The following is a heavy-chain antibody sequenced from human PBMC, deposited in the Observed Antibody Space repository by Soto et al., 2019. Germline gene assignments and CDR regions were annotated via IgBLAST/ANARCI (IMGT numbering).Heavy chain of an antibody. CDR2: IYYSGST. Sequence: SETLSLTCTVSGGSISSSSYYWGWIRQPPGKGLEWIGSIYYSGSTYYNPSVKSRVTISVDTSKNQFSLKLSSVTAADTAVYYCARGIAAAGGPWFDPWGQGTLVTVSS. V-gene: IGHV4-39*01. CDR1: GGSISSSSYY. CDR3: ARGIAAAGGPWFDP. D-gene: IGHD6-13*01. J-gene: IGHJ5*02.